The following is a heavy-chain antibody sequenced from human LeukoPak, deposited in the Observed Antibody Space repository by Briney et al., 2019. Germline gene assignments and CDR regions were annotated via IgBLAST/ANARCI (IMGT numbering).Heavy chain of an antibody. CDR1: GFTFSSYS. CDR2: ISSGSYI. J-gene: IGHJ4*02. CDR3: ATAASDVGSMDY. V-gene: IGHV3-21*01. D-gene: IGHD3-16*01. Sequence: GGSLRLSCAASGFTFSSYSMNWVRQAPGKGLEWVSSISSGSYIYYADSVKGRFTISRDNAKNSLFLQMNSLRAEDTAVYYCATAASDVGSMDYWGQGTLVAVSS.